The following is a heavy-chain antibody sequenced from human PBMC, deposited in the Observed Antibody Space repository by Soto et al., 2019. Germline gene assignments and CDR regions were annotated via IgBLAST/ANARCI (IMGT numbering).Heavy chain of an antibody. D-gene: IGHD3-10*01. J-gene: IGHJ4*02. V-gene: IGHV3-23*01. CDR2: FSGSGGYT. Sequence: GSLRLSCAASGFTFSSYAMSWIRQAPGKGLEWVSTFSGSGGYTYYAESVRGRCTISRDNSKNTLYLQMNSLRAEDTAVYYCARAMYGSGNSYYFDYWGQGTLVTVSS. CDR3: ARAMYGSGNSYYFDY. CDR1: GFTFSSYA.